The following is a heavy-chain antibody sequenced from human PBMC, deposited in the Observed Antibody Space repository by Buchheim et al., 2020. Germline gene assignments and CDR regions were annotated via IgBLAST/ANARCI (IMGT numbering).Heavy chain of an antibody. J-gene: IGHJ6*03. CDR3: ARGPKYSSSWYRYYYYMDV. D-gene: IGHD6-13*01. V-gene: IGHV4-59*01. CDR2: IYYSGST. Sequence: QVQLQESGPGLVKPSETLSLTCTVSVGSISSYYWSWIRQPPGKGLEWIGYIYYSGSTNYNPSLKSRVTISVDTSKNQFSLKLSSVTAADTAVYYCARGPKYSSSWYRYYYYMDVWGKGTT. CDR1: VGSISSYY.